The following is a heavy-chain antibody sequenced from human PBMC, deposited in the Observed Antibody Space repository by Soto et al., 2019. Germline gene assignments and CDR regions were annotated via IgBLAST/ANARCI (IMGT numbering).Heavy chain of an antibody. V-gene: IGHV4-30-2*01. J-gene: IGHJ6*02. CDR1: GGSISSGGYS. CDR3: ARGGVVTAIRFSRYYYGMDV. CDR2: MYHSGST. Sequence: SETLSLTCAVSGGSISSGGYSWSWIRQPPGKCLEWIGYMYHSGSTYYNPSLKSRVTISIDRSKNQFSLKLSSVTAADTAVYYCARGGVVTAIRFSRYYYGMDVWGQGTTVTVS. D-gene: IGHD2-21*02.